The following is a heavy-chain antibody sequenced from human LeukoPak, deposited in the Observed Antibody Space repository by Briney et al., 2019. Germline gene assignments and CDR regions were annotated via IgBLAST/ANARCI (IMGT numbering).Heavy chain of an antibody. CDR3: AQTGNVWGSYRPPVY. CDR1: GGTFSSYA. CDR2: IIPIFGTA. Sequence: ASVKVSCKASGGTFSSYAISWVRQAPGQGLEWMGGIIPIFGTANYAQKFQGRATITADESTSTAYMELSSLRSEDTAVYYCAQTGNVWGSYRPPVYWGQGTLVTVSS. V-gene: IGHV1-69*13. J-gene: IGHJ4*02. D-gene: IGHD3-16*02.